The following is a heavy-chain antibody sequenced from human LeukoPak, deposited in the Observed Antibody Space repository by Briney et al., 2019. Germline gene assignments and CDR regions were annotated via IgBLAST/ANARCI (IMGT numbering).Heavy chain of an antibody. CDR1: VLTFSNYW. Sequence: GGSLRLSCAASVLTFSNYWMTLVRQAPGKGLEWVANIKQDGSEKYYVDSVKGRFTISRDNAKNSLYLQMNTLRVEDTAVYYCARDRTRGPYWGQGTLVTASS. CDR3: ARDRTRGPY. CDR2: IKQDGSEK. V-gene: IGHV3-7*03. J-gene: IGHJ4*02.